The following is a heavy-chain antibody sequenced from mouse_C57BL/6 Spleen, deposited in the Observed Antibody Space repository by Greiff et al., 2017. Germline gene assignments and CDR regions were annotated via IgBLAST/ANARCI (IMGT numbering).Heavy chain of an antibody. CDR2: INPNNGGT. CDR3: ARAGGGGSDEWGYAMDY. D-gene: IGHD1-1*02. J-gene: IGHJ4*01. CDR1: GYTFTDYN. Sequence: VQLQQSGPELVKPGASVKIPCKASGYTFTDYNMAWVKQSHGKSLEWIGDINPNNGGTIYNQKFKGKATLTVYKSSSTAYMELRSLTSGDTAVYYGARAGGGGSDEWGYAMDYWGQGTSVTVSS. V-gene: IGHV1-18*01.